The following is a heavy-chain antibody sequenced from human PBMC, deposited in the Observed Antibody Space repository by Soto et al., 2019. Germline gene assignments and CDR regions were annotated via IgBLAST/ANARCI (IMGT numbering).Heavy chain of an antibody. CDR1: GYTFTSYA. CDR3: ARDLGGWPDY. CDR2: INAGNGNT. Sequence: QVQLVQSGAEVKKPGSSVKVSCKASGYTFTSYAIHWVRQAPGQRLEWMGWINAGNGNTKYSQKFQDRVTITRDTSASTAYMELSSLRSEDTAVYYCARDLGGWPDYWGQGTLVTVSS. V-gene: IGHV1-3*01. J-gene: IGHJ4*02. D-gene: IGHD6-19*01.